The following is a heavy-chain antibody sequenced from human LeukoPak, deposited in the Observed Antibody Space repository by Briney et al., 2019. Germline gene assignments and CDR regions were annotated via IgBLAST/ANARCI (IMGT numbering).Heavy chain of an antibody. CDR2: INAGNGNT. J-gene: IGHJ4*02. D-gene: IGHD6-19*01. V-gene: IGHV1-3*03. Sequence: GASVKVSCKASGYTFTSYAMHWVRQAPGQRLEWMGWINAGNGNTKYSQEFQGRVTITGDTSASTAYMELSSLRSEDMAVYYCARETAVAGAVGFDYWGQGTLVTVSS. CDR3: ARETAVAGAVGFDY. CDR1: GYTFTSYA.